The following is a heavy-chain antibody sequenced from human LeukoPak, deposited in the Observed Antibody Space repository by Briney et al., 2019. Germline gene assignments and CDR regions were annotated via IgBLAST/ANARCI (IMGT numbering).Heavy chain of an antibody. Sequence: ASVKVSCKASGGTFSSCAISWVRQAPGQGLEWMGGIIPIFGTANYAQKFQGRVTITADESTSTAYMELSSLRSEDTAVYYCASNTAMALTTYDYWGQGTLVTVSS. J-gene: IGHJ4*02. D-gene: IGHD5-18*01. CDR1: GGTFSSCA. CDR2: IIPIFGTA. CDR3: ASNTAMALTTYDY. V-gene: IGHV1-69*13.